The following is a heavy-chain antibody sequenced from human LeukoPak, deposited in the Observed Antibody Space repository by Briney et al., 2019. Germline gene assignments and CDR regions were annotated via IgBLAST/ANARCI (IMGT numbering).Heavy chain of an antibody. CDR2: VSCSGSST. CDR3: AKAQRTIRQYFYDGMDV. Sequence: GGSLRLSCAASGFTFSSYAMSWVRQAPGKGLEWVSVVSCSGSSTYYADSVKGRFTISRDNSKNTLYLQMNSLRAEDTAVYFCAKAQRTIRQYFYDGMDVWGQGATVTVSS. V-gene: IGHV3-23*01. D-gene: IGHD3-9*01. CDR1: GFTFSSYA. J-gene: IGHJ6*02.